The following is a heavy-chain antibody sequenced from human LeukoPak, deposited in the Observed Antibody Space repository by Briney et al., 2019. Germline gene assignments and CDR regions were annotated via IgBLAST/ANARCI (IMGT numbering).Heavy chain of an antibody. J-gene: IGHJ4*02. CDR1: EFTFSNYG. D-gene: IGHD2-21*02. V-gene: IGHV3-30*02. CDR3: ATAGLDY. Sequence: GGSLRLSCAASEFTFSNYGMHWVRQAPGKGLEWVTFVRSDGNDKYYADSVKGRFTISRDNSKNALYLQMTSLRVEDTAIYYCATAGLDYWGQGSLVTVSS. CDR2: VRSDGNDK.